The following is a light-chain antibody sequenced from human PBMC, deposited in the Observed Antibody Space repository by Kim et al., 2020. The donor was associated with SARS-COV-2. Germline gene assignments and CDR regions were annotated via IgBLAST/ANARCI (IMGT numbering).Light chain of an antibody. V-gene: IGLV6-57*03. Sequence: GTTVTIACPRSRGSIASNYVQWYQQRPGSAPTTVIYEDNQRPSGVPDRFSGSIDSSSNSASLTISGLKTEDEADYYCQSYDSSNVVFGGGTQLTVL. J-gene: IGLJ2*01. CDR2: EDN. CDR1: RGSIASNY. CDR3: QSYDSSNVV.